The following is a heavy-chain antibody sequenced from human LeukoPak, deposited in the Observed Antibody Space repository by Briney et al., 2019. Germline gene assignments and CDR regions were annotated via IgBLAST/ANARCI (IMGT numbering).Heavy chain of an antibody. CDR3: ARGLRYYDSSHSYYFDY. V-gene: IGHV1-2*02. D-gene: IGHD3-22*01. J-gene: IGHJ4*02. CDR1: GYTFTGYY. CDR2: INPNSGGT. Sequence: GASVKVSCKASGYTFTGYYMHWVRQAPGQGLEWMGWINPNSGGTNYAQKFQGRVAMTRDTSISTAYMELSRLRSDDTAVYYCARGLRYYDSSHSYYFDYWGRGTLVTVSS.